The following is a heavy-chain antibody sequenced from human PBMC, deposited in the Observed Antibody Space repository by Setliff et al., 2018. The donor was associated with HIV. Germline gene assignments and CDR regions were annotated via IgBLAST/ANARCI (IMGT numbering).Heavy chain of an antibody. Sequence: GGSLRLSCVASGFTFNTYAMSWVRQAPGKGLEWVSVISGSGGSTFYADSVKGRVTLSRDNSKNTLYLQMNSLRPEDTAVYYCARVRLYNNALDYWGQGTLVTVSS. D-gene: IGHD3-10*01. J-gene: IGHJ4*02. CDR3: ARVRLYNNALDY. CDR1: GFTFNTYA. V-gene: IGHV3-23*01. CDR2: ISGSGGST.